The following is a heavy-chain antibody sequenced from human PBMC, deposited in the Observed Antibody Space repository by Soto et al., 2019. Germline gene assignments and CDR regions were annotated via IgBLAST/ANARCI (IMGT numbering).Heavy chain of an antibody. CDR3: ARRRGLTLLKLGWFDP. CDR1: GYTFTSYD. D-gene: IGHD7-27*01. Sequence: VQLVQSGAEVTKPGASVKVSCKDSGYTFTSYDINWVRQATGQGHEWMGWTNPNSGNTGYAQKFQVRVTMTRNTYISTAYMELSSLRSEDTAVYYCARRRGLTLLKLGWFDPWGQGTLVTVSS. V-gene: IGHV1-8*01. CDR2: TNPNSGNT. J-gene: IGHJ5*02.